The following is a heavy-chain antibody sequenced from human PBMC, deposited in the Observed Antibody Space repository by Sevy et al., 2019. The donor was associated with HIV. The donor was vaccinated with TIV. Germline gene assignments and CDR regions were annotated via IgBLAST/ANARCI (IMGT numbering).Heavy chain of an antibody. CDR1: GLSFTSAW. Sequence: GGSLRLSCAASGLSFTSAWMSWVRQAPGKGLEWVGRIKSKTDGERTDYPAPVGGRFTISRDDSNNTRYLQMNSLETEDTAVYYWTATLSTAHYMVVWGQGTTVTVSS. J-gene: IGHJ6*02. CDR3: TATLSTAHYMVV. D-gene: IGHD4-4*01. V-gene: IGHV3-15*01. CDR2: IKSKTDGERT.